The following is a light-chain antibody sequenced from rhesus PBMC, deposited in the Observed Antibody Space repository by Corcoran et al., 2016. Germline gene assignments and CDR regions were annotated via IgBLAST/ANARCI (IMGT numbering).Light chain of an antibody. CDR1: QGINHY. CDR2: YAS. J-gene: IGKJ4*01. V-gene: IGKV1-66*01. Sequence: DIQMTQSPSSLSASVGDRVTITCRASQGINHYLSWYQQKPGKAPKPLISYASTLEAGVPSRFSGSGSGTDYILTISSLQPEDIATYYCQQYTDSPPTFGGGTKVEIK. CDR3: QQYTDSPPT.